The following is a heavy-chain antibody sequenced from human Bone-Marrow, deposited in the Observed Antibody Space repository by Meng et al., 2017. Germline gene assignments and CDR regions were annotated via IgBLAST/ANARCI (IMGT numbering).Heavy chain of an antibody. V-gene: IGHV4-31*01. CDR3: ARGRRGYCSGGSCYHSNWFDP. CDR1: GGSISSGGYY. D-gene: IGHD2-15*01. CDR2: IYYSGST. J-gene: IGHJ5*02. Sequence: QGQLQESGPGLVKPSQTLSLTCTVSGGSISSGGYYWSWIRQHPGKGLEWIGYIYYSGSTYYNPSLKSLVTISVDTSKNQFSLKLSSVTAADTAVYYCARGRRGYCSGGSCYHSNWFDPWGQGTLVTVSS.